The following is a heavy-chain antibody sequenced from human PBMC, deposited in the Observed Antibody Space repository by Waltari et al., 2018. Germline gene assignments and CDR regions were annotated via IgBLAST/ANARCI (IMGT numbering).Heavy chain of an antibody. J-gene: IGHJ4*02. D-gene: IGHD6-13*01. CDR1: GGTFSSYT. Sequence: QVQLVQSGAEVKKPGSSVKVSCKASGGTFSSYTISWVRQAPGQGLEWMGRIIPILGIANYAQKFQGRVTMTRDTSISTAYMELSRLRSDDTAVYYCARGGSSSSYDYWGQGTLVTVSS. V-gene: IGHV1-69*02. CDR2: IIPILGIA. CDR3: ARGGSSSSYDY.